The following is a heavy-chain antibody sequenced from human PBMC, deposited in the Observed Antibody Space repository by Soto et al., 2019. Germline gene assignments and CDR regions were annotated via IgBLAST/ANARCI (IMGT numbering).Heavy chain of an antibody. CDR3: ARDEGIRGLEF. D-gene: IGHD1-26*01. J-gene: IGHJ4*02. CDR1: GYTFSNYG. CDR2: ISGYNGNT. Sequence: QVQLVQSGPEVKKPGASVKVSCKASGYTFSNYGISWVRQAPGQGLEWMGWISGYNGNTAYARNLQDRVTMTIDAPTTTAYMELWRLRSDDTAVYYCARDEGIRGLEFRGLGTLVTVSS. V-gene: IGHV1-18*04.